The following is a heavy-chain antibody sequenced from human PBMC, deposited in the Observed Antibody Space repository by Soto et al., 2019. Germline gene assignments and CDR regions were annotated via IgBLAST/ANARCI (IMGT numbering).Heavy chain of an antibody. Sequence: GSLRLSCGASGFIFSKYSMNWVRQAPGKGLEWLSYISSNSVTIYYADSVRGRFTIFRDNAKNSLYLQMNSLRDEDTAVYYCAREDILGTRSFDYWGQGALVTVSS. CDR2: ISSNSVTI. D-gene: IGHD1-26*01. J-gene: IGHJ4*02. V-gene: IGHV3-48*02. CDR1: GFIFSKYS. CDR3: AREDILGTRSFDY.